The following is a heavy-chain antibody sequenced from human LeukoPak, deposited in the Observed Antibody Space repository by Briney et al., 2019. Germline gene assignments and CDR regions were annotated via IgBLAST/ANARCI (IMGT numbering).Heavy chain of an antibody. V-gene: IGHV4-39*07. D-gene: IGHD2-8*01. J-gene: IGHJ5*02. CDR1: GDPFSSSNYY. CDR3: ARARAVYNWLDT. CDR2: IYYTGST. Sequence: SVPLTLTCTVSGDPFSSSNYYWGRISQPRGKGVVWIGSIYYTGSTSCNLSLKSRVTISVVMSQKQFSRELSSVTAADTGVYYCARARAVYNWLDTWGQGTLVTVSS.